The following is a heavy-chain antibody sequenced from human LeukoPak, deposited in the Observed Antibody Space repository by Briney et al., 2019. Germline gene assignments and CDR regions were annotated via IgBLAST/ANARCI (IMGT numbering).Heavy chain of an antibody. CDR1: GFTFSSYA. D-gene: IGHD3-22*01. CDR2: ISGSGGST. J-gene: IGHJ4*02. CDR3: AKDGYDSSGSGFFYFGY. V-gene: IGHV3-23*01. Sequence: PGGSLRLSCAASGFTFSSYAMSWVRQAPGKGLEWVSAISGSGGSTHYADSVKGRFTISRDNSKNTLYLQMNSLRAEDTAVYYCAKDGYDSSGSGFFYFGYWGQGTLVTVSS.